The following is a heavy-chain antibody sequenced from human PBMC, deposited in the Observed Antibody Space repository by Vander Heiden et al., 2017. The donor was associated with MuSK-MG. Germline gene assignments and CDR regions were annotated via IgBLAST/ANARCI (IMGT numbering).Heavy chain of an antibody. Sequence: ESGPGLVKPSETLSLTCTVSGGSISSSSYYWGWIRQPPGKGLEWIGSIYYSGSTYYNPSLKSRVTISVDTSKNQFSLKLSSVTAADTAVYYCARRESDWFDPWGQGPLVTVSS. CDR3: ARRESDWFDP. CDR1: GGSISSSSYY. J-gene: IGHJ5*02. V-gene: IGHV4-39*01. CDR2: IYYSGST.